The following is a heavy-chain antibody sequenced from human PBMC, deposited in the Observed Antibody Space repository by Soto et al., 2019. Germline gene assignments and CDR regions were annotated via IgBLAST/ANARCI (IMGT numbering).Heavy chain of an antibody. CDR3: ARDGYYDILTGYYKWDDAFDI. CDR2: IYYSGST. Sequence: SETLSLTCTVSGGSISSGDYYWSWIRQPPGKGLEWIGYIYYSGSTYYNPSLKSRVTISVDTSKNQFSLKLSSVTAADTAVYYCARDGYYDILTGYYKWDDAFDIWGQGTMLTVSS. CDR1: GGSISSGDYY. J-gene: IGHJ3*02. D-gene: IGHD3-9*01. V-gene: IGHV4-30-4*01.